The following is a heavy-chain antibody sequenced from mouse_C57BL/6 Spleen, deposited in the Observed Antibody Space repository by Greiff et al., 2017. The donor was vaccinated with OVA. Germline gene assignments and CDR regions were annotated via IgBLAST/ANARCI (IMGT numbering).Heavy chain of an antibody. CDR3: ARSRSPYYFDY. CDR2: IRNKANGYTT. J-gene: IGHJ2*01. D-gene: IGHD1-1*01. CDR1: GFTFTDYY. Sequence: EVQVVESGGGLVQPGGSLSLSCAASGFTFTDYYMSWVRQPPGKALEWLGFIRNKANGYTTEYSASVKGRFTISRDNSQSILYLQMNALRAEDSATYYCARSRSPYYFDYWGQGTTLTVSS. V-gene: IGHV7-3*01.